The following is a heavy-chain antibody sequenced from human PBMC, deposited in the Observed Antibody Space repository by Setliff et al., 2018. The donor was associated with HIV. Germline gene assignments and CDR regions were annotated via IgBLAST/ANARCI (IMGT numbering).Heavy chain of an antibody. V-gene: IGHV1-2*02. CDR1: GGTFSTYA. CDR2: INPYSGGT. CDR3: ALANIVSTARWNH. D-gene: IGHD3-16*02. Sequence: ASVKVSCKASGGTFSTYALSWVRQAPGQGLEWMGWINPYSGGTNYAPKFQGRVTMTRDTSISTAYLELNRLKSDDTAVYYCALANIVSTARWNHWGRGTLVTVSS. J-gene: IGHJ5*02.